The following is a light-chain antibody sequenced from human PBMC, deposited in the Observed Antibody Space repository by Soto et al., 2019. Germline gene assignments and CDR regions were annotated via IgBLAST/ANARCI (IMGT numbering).Light chain of an antibody. V-gene: IGKV1-6*01. CDR2: AAS. CDR3: LQDYTYPRT. CDR1: QGIRND. J-gene: IGKJ1*01. Sequence: ALQMTQYPSSLSASVGDRVIITCRASQGIRNDLGWYQQKPGKAPKLLIYAASTLQSGVPSRFSGSASGTYFTLTISSLQPEDFATYYCLQDYTYPRTFGQGTKVESK.